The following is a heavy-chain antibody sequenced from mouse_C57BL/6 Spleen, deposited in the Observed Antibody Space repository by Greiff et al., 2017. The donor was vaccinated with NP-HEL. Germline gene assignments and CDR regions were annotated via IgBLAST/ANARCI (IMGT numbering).Heavy chain of an antibody. D-gene: IGHD1-1*01. J-gene: IGHJ2*01. CDR1: GYTFTSYW. V-gene: IGHV1-59*01. Sequence: QVQLQQSGAELVRPGTSVKLSCKASGYTFTSYWMHWVKQRPGQGLEWIGVIDPSDCYTNYNQKFKGKATLTVDTSSSTAYMQLSSLTSEDSAVYYCARPSGSSYHVIFDYWGQGTTLTVSS. CDR2: IDPSDCYT. CDR3: ARPSGSSYHVIFDY.